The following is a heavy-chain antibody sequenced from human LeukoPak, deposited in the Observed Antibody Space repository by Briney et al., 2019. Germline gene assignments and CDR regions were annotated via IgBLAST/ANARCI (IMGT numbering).Heavy chain of an antibody. V-gene: IGHV3-7*01. CDR1: GFTFSSYW. D-gene: IGHD2-2*02. J-gene: IGHJ6*03. CDR2: IKQDGSEK. Sequence: PGGSLRLSCAASGFTFSSYWMSWVRQAPGKGLEGVANIKQDGSEKYYVDSVKGRFTISRDNAKNSLYLQMNSLRAEDTAVYYCARPAYPDSYYYYMDVWGKGTTVTVSS. CDR3: ARPAYPDSYYYYMDV.